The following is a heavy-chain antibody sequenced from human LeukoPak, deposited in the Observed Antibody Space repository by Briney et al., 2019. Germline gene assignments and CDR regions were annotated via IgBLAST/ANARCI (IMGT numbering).Heavy chain of an antibody. J-gene: IGHJ4*02. V-gene: IGHV3-23*01. CDR2: SGTRSGTK. D-gene: IGHD3-22*01. CDR3: AKTPRITMIVVVPFDY. Sequence: GGSLRLSCAASGFTLSSLAMHWVRQAPGKGLEWVSSSGTRSGTKYYADSVKGRFTISRDNSKNTLYLQMNSLRAEDTAVYYCAKTPRITMIVVVPFDYWGQGTLVTVSS. CDR1: GFTLSSLA.